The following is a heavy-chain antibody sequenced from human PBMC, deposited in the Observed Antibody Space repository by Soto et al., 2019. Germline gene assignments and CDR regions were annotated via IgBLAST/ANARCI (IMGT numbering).Heavy chain of an antibody. CDR1: GGTFSSYT. D-gene: IGHD6-19*01. CDR2: IIPILGIA. CDR3: AIDDRSGWFPPDY. Sequence: QVQLVQSGAEVKKPGSSVKVSCKASGGTFSSYTISWVRQAPGQGLEWMGRIIPILGIANYAQKFQGRVTIPADKAPSTAYMELSSLRSEDTAVYYCAIDDRSGWFPPDYWGQGTLVTVSS. J-gene: IGHJ4*02. V-gene: IGHV1-69*02.